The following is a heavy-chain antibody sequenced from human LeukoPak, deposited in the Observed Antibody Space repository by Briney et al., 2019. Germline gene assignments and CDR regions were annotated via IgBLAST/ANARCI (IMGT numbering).Heavy chain of an antibody. V-gene: IGHV3-48*03. CDR3: ARRYCSSTSCLIGY. Sequence: GGSLRLSCAVSGFTFSSYEMNWVRQAPGKGLEWVSYISSSGTTIYYADSVKGRFTISRDNAKNSLYLQMNSLRADDTAVYYCARRYCSSTSCLIGYWGQGALVTVSS. J-gene: IGHJ4*02. CDR2: ISSSGTTI. CDR1: GFTFSSYE. D-gene: IGHD2-2*01.